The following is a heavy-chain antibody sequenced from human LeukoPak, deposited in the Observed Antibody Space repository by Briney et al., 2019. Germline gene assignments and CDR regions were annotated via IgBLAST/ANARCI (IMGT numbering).Heavy chain of an antibody. Sequence: ASVKVSCKASGYTFTGYYMHWVRQVPGQGLEWMGWINPNSGGTNYAQKFQGRVTMTRDTSISTAYMELSRLRSDDTAVYYCARDSVYGVLYYFDYWGQGTLVTVSS. J-gene: IGHJ4*02. CDR3: ARDSVYGVLYYFDY. V-gene: IGHV1-2*02. CDR1: GYTFTGYY. D-gene: IGHD2-8*01. CDR2: INPNSGGT.